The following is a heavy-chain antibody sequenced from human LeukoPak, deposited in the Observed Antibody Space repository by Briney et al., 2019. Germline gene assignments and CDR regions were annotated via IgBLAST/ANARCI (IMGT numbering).Heavy chain of an antibody. CDR2: ISGSGGST. CDR1: GFTFSSYA. D-gene: IGHD4-17*01. J-gene: IGHJ4*02. CDR3: AKGSGWLTTVTPFDY. V-gene: IGHV3-23*01. Sequence: GGSLRLSCAASGFTFSSYAMSWVRQAPGKGLEWVSAISGSGGSTYYADSVKGRFTISRDNSKNTLYLQMNSLRAEDTAVYYCAKGSGWLTTVTPFDYWGRGTLVTVSS.